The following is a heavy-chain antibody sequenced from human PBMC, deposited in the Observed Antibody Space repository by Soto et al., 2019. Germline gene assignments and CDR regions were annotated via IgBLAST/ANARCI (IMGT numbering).Heavy chain of an antibody. J-gene: IGHJ4*02. V-gene: IGHV4-39*01. CDR2: IYYSGST. CDR1: GGSISSSSYY. Sequence: PSETLSLTCTVSGGSISSSSYYWGWIRQPPGKGLEWIGSIYYSGSTYYNPSLKGRVTISVDTSKNQFSLKLSSVTAADTAVYYCARLAVNYYGSGSLPDYWGQGTLVTVS. D-gene: IGHD3-10*01. CDR3: ARLAVNYYGSGSLPDY.